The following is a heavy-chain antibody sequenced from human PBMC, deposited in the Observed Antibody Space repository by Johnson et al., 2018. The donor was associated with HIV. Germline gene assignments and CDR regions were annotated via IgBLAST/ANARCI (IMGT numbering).Heavy chain of an antibody. CDR2: ISWDGDST. D-gene: IGHD3-10*01. Sequence: VQLVESGGVVVQPGGSLRLSCAASGFTFDDYTMHWVRQAPGKGLEWISLISWDGDSTYYADSVTGRFTISRDNSKNSLYLQINSLRTEDTALYFCSKDKGKYYYGSGSLDAFDIWGQGTMVSVSS. J-gene: IGHJ3*02. V-gene: IGHV3-43*01. CDR3: SKDKGKYYYGSGSLDAFDI. CDR1: GFTFDDYT.